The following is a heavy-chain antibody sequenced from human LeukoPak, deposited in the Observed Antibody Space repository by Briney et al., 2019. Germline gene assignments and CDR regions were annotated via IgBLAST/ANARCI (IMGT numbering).Heavy chain of an antibody. D-gene: IGHD2-8*01. CDR3: ARVGYATTSYNWFDP. Sequence: QAGGSLRLSRAASGFTFSSYWMHWVRQAPGKGLAWVSYINGDGSTTSYADPVKGRFTISRDNAKNTLYLQMNSLRAEDTAVYYCARVGYATTSYNWFDPWGQGTLVTVSS. V-gene: IGHV3-74*01. CDR2: INGDGSTT. J-gene: IGHJ5*02. CDR1: GFTFSSYW.